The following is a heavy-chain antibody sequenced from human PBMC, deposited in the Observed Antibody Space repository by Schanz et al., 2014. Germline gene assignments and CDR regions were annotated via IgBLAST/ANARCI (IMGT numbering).Heavy chain of an antibody. V-gene: IGHV3-48*01. CDR3: ARGGSGSHYRLDY. CDR2: ITYNGGTI. Sequence: EVHLVESGGGLVQPGGSLRLSCAASGITFSSHSFNWVRQAPGKGLEWISYITYNGGTIYYADSVKGRFTISRDNAKNSLYLQMNSLRAEDTGLYVCARGGSGSHYRLDYWGQGTLVTVSS. D-gene: IGHD1-26*01. CDR1: GITFSSHS. J-gene: IGHJ4*02.